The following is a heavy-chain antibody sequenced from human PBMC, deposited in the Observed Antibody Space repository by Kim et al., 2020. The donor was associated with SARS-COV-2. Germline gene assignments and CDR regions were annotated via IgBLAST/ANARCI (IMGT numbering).Heavy chain of an antibody. CDR1: GFTFGDYA. Sequence: GGSLRLSCTASGFTFGDYAMSWVRQAPGKGLEWVGFIRSKAYGGTTEYAASVKGRFTISRDDSKSIAYLQMNSLKTEDTAVYYCRSNDAFDIWGQGTMVTVSS. J-gene: IGHJ3*02. V-gene: IGHV3-49*04. CDR2: IRSKAYGGTT. CDR3: RSNDAFDI.